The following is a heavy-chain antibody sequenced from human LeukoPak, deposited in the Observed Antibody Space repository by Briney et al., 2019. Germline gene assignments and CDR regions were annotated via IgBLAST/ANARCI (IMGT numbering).Heavy chain of an antibody. J-gene: IGHJ3*02. D-gene: IGHD6-19*01. CDR2: ISSSSSYI. Sequence: GGSLRLSCAASGFTFSSYSMNWVRQAPGKGLESVSSISSSSSYIYYADSVKGRFTISRDNAKNSLYLQMNSLRAEDTAVYYCARPSTQGRVAGAFDIWGQGTMVTVSS. CDR1: GFTFSSYS. CDR3: ARPSTQGRVAGAFDI. V-gene: IGHV3-21*01.